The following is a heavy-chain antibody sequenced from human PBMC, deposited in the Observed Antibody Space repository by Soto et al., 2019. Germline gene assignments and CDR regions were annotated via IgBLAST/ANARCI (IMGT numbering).Heavy chain of an antibody. V-gene: IGHV3-33*01. D-gene: IGHD3-22*01. CDR3: ARGARNRIEVVSGRGYYYYGMEV. J-gene: IGHJ6*02. Sequence: PGGSLRLSSSASGFTFSSYGMHWARQDPGKGLEWVAVIWYDGSNKYYADSVKGRFTISRDNSKNTLYLQMNSLRAEDTAVYYCARGARNRIEVVSGRGYYYYGMEVWGQGTTVTVSS. CDR1: GFTFSSYG. CDR2: IWYDGSNK.